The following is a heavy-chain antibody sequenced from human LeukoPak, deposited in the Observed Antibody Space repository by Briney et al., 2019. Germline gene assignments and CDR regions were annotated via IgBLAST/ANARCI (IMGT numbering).Heavy chain of an antibody. CDR2: IRYDGTNT. CDR3: AKEPKYQLLSYNFDY. CDR1: GFTSSNYA. V-gene: IGHV3-30*02. D-gene: IGHD2-2*01. J-gene: IGHJ4*02. Sequence: GGSLRLSCAASGFTSSNYALHWVRQAPGKGLEWVAFIRYDGTNTYYADSVKGRFTISRDNSKNTLYLQMNSLRAEDTAVYYCAKEPKYQLLSYNFDYWGQGTLVTVSS.